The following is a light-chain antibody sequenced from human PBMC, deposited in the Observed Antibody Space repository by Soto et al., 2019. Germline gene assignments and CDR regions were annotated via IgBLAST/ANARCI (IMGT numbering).Light chain of an antibody. CDR1: QSISSY. Sequence: DIQMTQSPSSLSASVGDRVTITCRASQSISSYLNWYQQKPGKAPKLLIYAASSLQSGVPSRFSGNGSGTDFTLTISSLQPEDFATYYCQQSYSIPRTCGQGTKVEIK. CDR3: QQSYSIPRT. J-gene: IGKJ1*01. V-gene: IGKV1-39*01. CDR2: AAS.